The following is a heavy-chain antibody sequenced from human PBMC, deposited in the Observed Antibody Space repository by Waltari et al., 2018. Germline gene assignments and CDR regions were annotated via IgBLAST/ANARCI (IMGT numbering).Heavy chain of an antibody. Sequence: QLQLQESGPGLVKPSETLSLTCTVSGGSISSSSYYWGWIRQPPGKGLEWIGSIYYSGSTYDNPSLRSRVTISVDTSKNQFSLKLSFVTAADTAVYYCARASLHIVVVIAIYDAFDIWGQGTMVTVSS. V-gene: IGHV4-39*07. CDR2: IYYSGST. J-gene: IGHJ3*02. D-gene: IGHD2-21*01. CDR1: GGSISSSSYY. CDR3: ARASLHIVVVIAIYDAFDI.